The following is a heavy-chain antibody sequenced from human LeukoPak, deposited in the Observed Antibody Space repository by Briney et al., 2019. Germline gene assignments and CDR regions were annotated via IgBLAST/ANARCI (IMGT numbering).Heavy chain of an antibody. D-gene: IGHD3-10*01. CDR3: ASDGWGVVIY. V-gene: IGHV3-43*02. Sequence: GGSLRLSCAASGFTFDDYAMHWVRQAPGKGLEWVSLISGDGGSTYYADSVKGRFTISRDNSKNSLYLQMNSLRAEDTAVYYCASDGWGVVIYWGQGTLVTVSS. CDR1: GFTFDDYA. CDR2: ISGDGGST. J-gene: IGHJ4*02.